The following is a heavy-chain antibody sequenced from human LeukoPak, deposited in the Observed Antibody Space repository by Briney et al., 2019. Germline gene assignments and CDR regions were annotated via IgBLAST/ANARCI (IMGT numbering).Heavy chain of an antibody. CDR3: VKGDDYGDY. CDR1: GITFEDYA. Sequence: GGSLRLFCVVSGITFEDYAMHWVRQVPGKGLEWVSLISGDASGTYYADSVKGRFTISRDNSKNSLYLQMNSLRSEDAASYYCVKGDDYGDYWGQGTLVTVSS. V-gene: IGHV3-43*02. CDR2: ISGDASGT. J-gene: IGHJ4*02.